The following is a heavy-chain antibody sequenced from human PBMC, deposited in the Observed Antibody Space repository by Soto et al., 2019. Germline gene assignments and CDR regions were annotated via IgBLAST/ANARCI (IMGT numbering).Heavy chain of an antibody. CDR3: ARSYYDRTGLAVDP. Sequence: QMQLQASGPGLVKPSETLSLTCNVSGASVSHVYWRWIRQPPGKGLEWIGFMYFGGSFNYNPSLPTRAPISVDTSKNQSSTRLPSVTASATAVYYCARSYYDRTGLAVDPWGQGTLVTVSS. V-gene: IGHV4-59*02. CDR1: GASVSHVY. CDR2: MYFGGSF. J-gene: IGHJ5*02. D-gene: IGHD1-26*01.